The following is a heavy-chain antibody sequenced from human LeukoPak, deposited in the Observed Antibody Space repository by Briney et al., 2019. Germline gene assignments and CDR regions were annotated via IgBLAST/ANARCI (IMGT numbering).Heavy chain of an antibody. Sequence: SETLSLTCAVYGESMIGHYWTWIRQPPGKRLEWIGEIHHSGGTNSNPSLKNRVTMSIDMTKNQFSLKLNSVTAADTAVYYCARATASGSGRAYDHWAQGNLVPVSS. CDR3: ARATASGSGRAYDH. CDR2: IHHSGGT. CDR1: GESMIGHY. V-gene: IGHV4-34*01. D-gene: IGHD3-10*01. J-gene: IGHJ4*02.